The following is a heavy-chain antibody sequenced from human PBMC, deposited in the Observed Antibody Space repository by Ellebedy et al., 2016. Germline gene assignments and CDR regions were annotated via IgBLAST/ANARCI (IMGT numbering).Heavy chain of an antibody. D-gene: IGHD2/OR15-2a*01. J-gene: IGHJ3*01. V-gene: IGHV4-59*01. CDR3: AKYEAVGALNI. CDR1: GGSISSYY. CDR2: IYYSGST. Sequence: SETLSLTXTVSGGSISSYYWSWIRQPPGKGLEWIGYIYYSGSTNYNPSLKSRVTISVDTSKNQFSLKLSSVTAADTAVYYCAKYEAVGALNIWGQGTFVTVSS.